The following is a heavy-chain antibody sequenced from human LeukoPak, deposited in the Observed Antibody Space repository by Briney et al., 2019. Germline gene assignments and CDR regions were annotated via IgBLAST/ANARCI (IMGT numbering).Heavy chain of an antibody. J-gene: IGHJ6*03. Sequence: PSETLSLTCTVSGGSISSSSYYWGWIRQPPGKGLEWIGSIYYSGSTYYNPSLKSRVTISVDTSKNQFSLKLSSVTAADTAVYYCARGRGMVYAIRGYYYYYMDVWGKGTTVTVSS. CDR3: ARGRGMVYAIRGYYYYYMDV. CDR1: GGSISSSSYY. CDR2: IYYSGST. D-gene: IGHD2-8*01. V-gene: IGHV4-39*07.